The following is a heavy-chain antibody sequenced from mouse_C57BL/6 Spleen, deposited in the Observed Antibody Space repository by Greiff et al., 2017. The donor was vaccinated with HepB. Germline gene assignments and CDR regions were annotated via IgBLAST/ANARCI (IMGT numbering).Heavy chain of an antibody. CDR3: TRYNGYYAMDY. CDR1: GFNIKDDY. V-gene: IGHV14-4*01. CDR2: IDPENGDT. D-gene: IGHD1-3*01. J-gene: IGHJ4*01. Sequence: EVKLQESGAELVRPGASVKLSCTASGFNIKDDYMHWVKQRPEQGLEWIGWIDPENGDTEYASKFQGKATITADTSSNTAYLQLSSLTSEDTAVYYGTRYNGYYAMDYWGQGTSVTVSS.